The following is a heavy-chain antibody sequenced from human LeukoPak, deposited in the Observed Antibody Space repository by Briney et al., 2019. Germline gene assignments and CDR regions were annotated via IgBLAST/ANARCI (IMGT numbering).Heavy chain of an antibody. V-gene: IGHV4-34*01. J-gene: IGHJ4*02. Sequence: PSETLSLTCAVYGGSSSGYYWSWIRQPPGKGLEWIGEINHSGSTNYNPSLKSRVTISVDTSKNQLSLKLSSVTAADTAVYYCARDRSLLWFGEPFDYWGQGTLVTVSS. CDR2: INHSGST. CDR3: ARDRSLLWFGEPFDY. D-gene: IGHD3-10*01. CDR1: GGSSSGYY.